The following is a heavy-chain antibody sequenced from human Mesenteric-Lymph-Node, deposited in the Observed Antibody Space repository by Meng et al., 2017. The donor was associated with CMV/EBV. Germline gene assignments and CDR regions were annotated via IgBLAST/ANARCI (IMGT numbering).Heavy chain of an antibody. CDR1: GYTFTSYA. CDR3: VRGWSTTETLDY. Sequence: KASGYTFTSYAMHWVRQAPGQRLEWMGWINAGNGNTKYSQKFQGRVTITRDTSASTAYMELSSLRSEDTAVYYCVRGWSTTETLDYWGQGTLVTVSS. J-gene: IGHJ4*02. D-gene: IGHD1-1*01. CDR2: INAGNGNT. V-gene: IGHV1-3*01.